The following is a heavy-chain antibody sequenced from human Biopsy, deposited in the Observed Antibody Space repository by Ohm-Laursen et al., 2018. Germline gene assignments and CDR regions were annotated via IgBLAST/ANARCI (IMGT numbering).Heavy chain of an antibody. D-gene: IGHD4-23*01. CDR2: IYYSGTT. CDR3: ARRPYGGTRYWYFDL. CDR1: GGSVSSGGFY. Sequence: SDTLSLTWTASGGSVSSGGFYWSWIRQHPGKGLEWIGYIYYSGTTYYNLSLKSLVTISVDTSKNQFSLKLNSVTAADTAVYYCARRPYGGTRYWYFDLWGRGTLVTVSS. V-gene: IGHV4-31*01. J-gene: IGHJ2*01.